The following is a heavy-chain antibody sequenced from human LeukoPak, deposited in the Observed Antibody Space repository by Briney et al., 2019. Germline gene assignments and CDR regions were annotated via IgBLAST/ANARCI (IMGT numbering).Heavy chain of an antibody. CDR3: ATQDYGSGSFNWFDP. V-gene: IGHV1-69*13. J-gene: IGHJ5*02. CDR2: IIPIFGTA. D-gene: IGHD3-10*01. CDR1: GGTFSSYA. Sequence: SVKVSCKASGGTFSSYAISWVRQAPGQGLEWMGGIIPIFGTANYAQKFQGRVTITADESTSTAYMELSSLRSEDTAVYYCATQDYGSGSFNWFDPWGQGTLVTVSS.